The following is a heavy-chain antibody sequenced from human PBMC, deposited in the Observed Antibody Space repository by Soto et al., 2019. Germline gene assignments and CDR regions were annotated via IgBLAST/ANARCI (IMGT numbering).Heavy chain of an antibody. Sequence: QVQLVQSGAEVKKPGASVKVSCKASGYTFTSYGISWVRQAPGQGLEWMGWISAYNGNTNYAHKLQGRVTMTTDTPRGTASMELRSLESDEPAFYYGAVVVECTTLTSGWLDPWGKGA. D-gene: IGHD2-21*01. CDR2: ISAYNGNT. J-gene: IGHJ5*02. CDR3: AVVVECTTLTSGWLDP. V-gene: IGHV1-18*01. CDR1: GYTFTSYG.